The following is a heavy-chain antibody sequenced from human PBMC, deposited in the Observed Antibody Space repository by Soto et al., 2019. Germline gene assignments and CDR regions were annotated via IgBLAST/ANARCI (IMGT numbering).Heavy chain of an antibody. V-gene: IGHV1-18*01. D-gene: IGHD3-16*01. Sequence: ASGNVRCNASCCTFSSYAIIFLRQSPGQGLEWMGWISAYNGNTNYAQKLQGRATMTTDTATSTAYMELRSLRSDDTAVYYWARDGGERLGDHHDYWGKGTLVTSPQ. CDR1: CCTFSSYA. J-gene: IGHJ4*02. CDR3: ARDGGERLGDHHDY. CDR2: ISAYNGNT.